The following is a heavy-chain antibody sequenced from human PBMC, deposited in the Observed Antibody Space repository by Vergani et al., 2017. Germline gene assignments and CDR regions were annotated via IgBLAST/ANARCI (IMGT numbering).Heavy chain of an antibody. D-gene: IGHD6-13*01. Sequence: EVQLVESGGGLVQPGGSLRLSCAASGFTFSYYSMNWVRQAPGKGLEWVSYISGSSTTIYYADSVKGRFTISRDNAKNSLYLQMNSLRAEDTAVYYCAKGRTSSSWDNWFDPWGQGTLVTVSS. CDR3: AKGRTSSSWDNWFDP. CDR1: GFTFSYYS. J-gene: IGHJ5*02. V-gene: IGHV3-48*01. CDR2: ISGSSTTI.